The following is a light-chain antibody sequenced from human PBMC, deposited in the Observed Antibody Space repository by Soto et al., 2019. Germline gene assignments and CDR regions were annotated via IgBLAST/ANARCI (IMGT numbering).Light chain of an antibody. CDR2: GAS. CDR3: QQYNNWPVT. Sequence: ENVLTQSPATLSLSPGEGATLSCRASQSVSSSYLAWYQQKPGQPPRLLIYGASTRATGIPARFSGSGSGTECTLTISSLQSEDFAIYYCQQYNNWPVTFGQGTKVDIK. J-gene: IGKJ1*01. V-gene: IGKV3-15*01. CDR1: QSVSSSY.